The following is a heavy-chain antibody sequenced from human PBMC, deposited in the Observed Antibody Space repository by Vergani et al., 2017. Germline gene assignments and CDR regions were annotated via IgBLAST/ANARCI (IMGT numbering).Heavy chain of an antibody. Sequence: EVQLVESGGGLVQPGGSLRLSCAASGFTFSSYAMHWVRQAPGKGLEYVSGISSNGGSTYYANSVKGRFTISRDNSKNTLYRQRGSLRAEDMAVYYCARDGLELRGGAFDIWGQGTMVTVSS. CDR3: ARDGLELRGGAFDI. CDR2: ISSNGGST. D-gene: IGHD1-26*01. V-gene: IGHV3-64*01. J-gene: IGHJ3*02. CDR1: GFTFSSYA.